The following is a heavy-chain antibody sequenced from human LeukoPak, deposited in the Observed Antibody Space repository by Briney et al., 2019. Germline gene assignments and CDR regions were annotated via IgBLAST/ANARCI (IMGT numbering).Heavy chain of an antibody. V-gene: IGHV1-18*01. CDR2: ISAYNGNT. CDR3: ARDSDRPPRIVPHY. Sequence: GASVTVSFTASGYTFTSYGISWVRQAPGQGLEWMGWISAYNGNTNYAQKLQGRVTMTTDTSTSTAYMELRSLRSDDTAVYYCARDSDRPPRIVPHYWGQGTLVTVSS. D-gene: IGHD1-26*01. J-gene: IGHJ4*02. CDR1: GYTFTSYG.